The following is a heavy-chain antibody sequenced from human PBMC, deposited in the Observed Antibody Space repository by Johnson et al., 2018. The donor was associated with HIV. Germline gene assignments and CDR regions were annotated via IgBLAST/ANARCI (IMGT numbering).Heavy chain of an antibody. J-gene: IGHJ3*02. Sequence: VQLVESGGGVVQPGRSLRLSCAASGFTFSNYDIHWVRQAPGKGLEWVAFISYDGTNKYYADSVKGRFTISRDNSKNTLYLQMNSLRAEDTAVYYCAKGGITMAPDAFEIWGQGTMVTVAS. CDR1: GFTFSNYD. V-gene: IGHV3-30*18. CDR3: AKGGITMAPDAFEI. D-gene: IGHD3-10*01. CDR2: ISYDGTNK.